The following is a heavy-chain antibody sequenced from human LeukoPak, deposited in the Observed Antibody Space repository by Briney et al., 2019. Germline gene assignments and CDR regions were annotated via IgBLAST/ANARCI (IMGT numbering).Heavy chain of an antibody. D-gene: IGHD2-15*01. V-gene: IGHV3-23*01. Sequence: GGSLRLSCAASGFTFSSYAMSWVRQAPGKGLVWVSAISGSGGSTYYADSVKGRFTISRDNSKNTLYLQMNSLRAEDTAVYYCAKDLLGYCSGGSCSPRGYFDYWGQGTLVTVSS. CDR1: GFTFSSYA. J-gene: IGHJ4*02. CDR2: ISGSGGST. CDR3: AKDLLGYCSGGSCSPRGYFDY.